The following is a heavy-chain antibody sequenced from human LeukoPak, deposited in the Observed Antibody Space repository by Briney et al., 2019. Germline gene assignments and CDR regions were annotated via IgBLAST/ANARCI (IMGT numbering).Heavy chain of an antibody. Sequence: ASVKVSCKASGYTFTGYYMHWVRQAPGEGLEWMGWINPNSGGTKYAQKFQGRVTMTRDTSINTAYMEVRRLTSDDTAVYYCARERGTLAVAGDAVDIWGQGTMVTVSS. V-gene: IGHV1-2*02. D-gene: IGHD6-19*01. CDR3: ARERGTLAVAGDAVDI. J-gene: IGHJ3*02. CDR2: INPNSGGT. CDR1: GYTFTGYY.